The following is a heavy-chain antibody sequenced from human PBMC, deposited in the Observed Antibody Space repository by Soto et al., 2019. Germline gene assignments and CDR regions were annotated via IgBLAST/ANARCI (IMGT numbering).Heavy chain of an antibody. CDR3: VKTTCSGGICADN. Sequence: GGSLRLACAATGFTFRSYDIHLVRQAPGKGRKWVAVISFDGNSKYYPDSVQGRFTISRDNSKNTLWLQIDSLRAEDTALYYCVKTTCSGGICADNWGLGTLVTVSS. D-gene: IGHD2-15*01. CDR1: GFTFRSYD. V-gene: IGHV3-30*18. J-gene: IGHJ4*02. CDR2: ISFDGNSK.